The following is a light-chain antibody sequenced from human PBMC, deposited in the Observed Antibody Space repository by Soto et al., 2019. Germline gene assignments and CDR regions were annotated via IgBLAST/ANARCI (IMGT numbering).Light chain of an antibody. CDR2: AAS. CDR3: QKYGSLTSST. V-gene: IGKV1-27*01. Sequence: DIQMTQSPSSLSASVGDRVTITCRANQGISNYLAWYQQKPGKAPKLLIYAASTLQSGVPSRFSGSGSGTDFTLTISRLEPEDFAVYYCQKYGSLTSSTFGQGTKVEIK. J-gene: IGKJ1*01. CDR1: QGISNY.